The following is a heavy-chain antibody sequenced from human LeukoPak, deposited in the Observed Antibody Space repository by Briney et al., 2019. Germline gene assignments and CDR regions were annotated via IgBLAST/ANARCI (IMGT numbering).Heavy chain of an antibody. V-gene: IGHV3-7*01. CDR3: ARDASDYLTTVTTLRHDAFDI. J-gene: IGHJ3*02. CDR2: INKDESEK. CDR1: GFTFSSYC. Sequence: PGGSLRLSCAASGFTFSSYCMSWVRQAPGKGLEWVANINKDESEKYYVDSVKGRFTISRDNSKNTLYLQMNSLRVEDTAVYYCARDASDYLTTVTTLRHDAFDIWGQGTMVTVSS. D-gene: IGHD4-17*01.